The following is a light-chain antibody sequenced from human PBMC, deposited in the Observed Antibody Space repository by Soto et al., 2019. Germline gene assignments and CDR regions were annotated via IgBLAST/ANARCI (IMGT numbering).Light chain of an antibody. J-gene: IGKJ1*01. Sequence: DIQLTQSPSFLSPSIGESVTITCRASQSVSIWLAWYQQKPGRAPKLLIYKSSILESGVPSRFSGSGSGTEFTLTISSLQPDDFATYYCQQFNTSPWTFGQGTKVDIK. CDR2: KSS. CDR3: QQFNTSPWT. V-gene: IGKV1-5*03. CDR1: QSVSIW.